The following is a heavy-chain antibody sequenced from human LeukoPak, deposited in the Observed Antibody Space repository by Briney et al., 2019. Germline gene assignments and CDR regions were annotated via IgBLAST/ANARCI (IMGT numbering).Heavy chain of an antibody. Sequence: SVKVSCKASGGTFSSYAFSWVRQAPGQGLEWMGGIIPIFGTANYAQKFQGRVTITADESTTTAYMELSSLRSEDTAVYYCARGGANFRYCSGGSCYYFDYWGQGTLVTVSS. J-gene: IGHJ4*02. V-gene: IGHV1-69*13. D-gene: IGHD2-15*01. CDR2: IIPIFGTA. CDR3: ARGGANFRYCSGGSCYYFDY. CDR1: GGTFSSYA.